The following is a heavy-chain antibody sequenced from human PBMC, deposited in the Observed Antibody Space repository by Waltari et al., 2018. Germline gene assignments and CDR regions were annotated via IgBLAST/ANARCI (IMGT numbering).Heavy chain of an antibody. CDR2: TSTRVRT. CDR3: ARVKDEFGDYGFDY. CDR1: GGSVSSGGYY. Sequence: QVQLQESGPGLVEPSETLSLTCTVSGGSVSSGGYYWTWIRQPPGKGLEWVGYTSTRVRTAYNPSLHSRFTMFGDTSTNQFSLNLSSLTAADTATYFCARVKDEFGDYGFDYWVQGTLVTVSS. D-gene: IGHD4-17*01. J-gene: IGHJ5*01. V-gene: IGHV4-61*08.